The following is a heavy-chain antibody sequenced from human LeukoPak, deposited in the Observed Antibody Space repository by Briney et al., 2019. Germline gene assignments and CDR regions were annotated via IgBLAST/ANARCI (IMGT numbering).Heavy chain of an antibody. D-gene: IGHD3-16*02. CDR3: ARGSYPNWFDP. Sequence: PGGSLRLSCAASGFIFSSHAMSWVRQAPGKGLEWVSSISGSGDSTYDADFVQGRFTISRDNSKNTLYLEMNNPRAGDTAIYYCARGSYPNWFDPWGQGTVVTVSS. CDR2: ISGSGDST. CDR1: GFIFSSHA. V-gene: IGHV3-23*01. J-gene: IGHJ5*02.